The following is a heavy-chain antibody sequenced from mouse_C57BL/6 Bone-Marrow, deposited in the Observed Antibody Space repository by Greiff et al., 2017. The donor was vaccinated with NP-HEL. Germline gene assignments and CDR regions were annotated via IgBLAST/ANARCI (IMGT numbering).Heavy chain of an antibody. D-gene: IGHD1-1*01. Sequence: QVQLQQSGPGLVQPSQSLSITCTVSGFSLTSYGVHWVRQSPGKGLEWLGVIWSGGSTDYNVAFISRLSISKDNSKSQVFFKMNSLQADDTAIYYCATLRYYFDYWGQGTTLTVSS. CDR1: GFSLTSYG. V-gene: IGHV2-2*01. J-gene: IGHJ2*01. CDR3: ATLRYYFDY. CDR2: IWSGGST.